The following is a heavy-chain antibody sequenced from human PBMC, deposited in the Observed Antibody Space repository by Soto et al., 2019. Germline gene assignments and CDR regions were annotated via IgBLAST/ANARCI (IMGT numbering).Heavy chain of an antibody. CDR3: AREGYYYDSSGSPHWYFDL. J-gene: IGHJ2*01. V-gene: IGHV4-4*02. D-gene: IGHD3-22*01. CDR1: GGSMTSSNW. CDR2: AHHSGRT. Sequence: SETLSLTCTVSGGSMTSSNWWNWVRQSPGKGLEWIGEAHHSGRTNYNPSLKSRVTISVDTSKNQFSLKLSSVTAADTAVYYCAREGYYYDSSGSPHWYFDLWGRGTLVTVSS.